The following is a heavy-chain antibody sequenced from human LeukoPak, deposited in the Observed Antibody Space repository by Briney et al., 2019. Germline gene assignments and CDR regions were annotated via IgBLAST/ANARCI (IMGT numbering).Heavy chain of an antibody. CDR1: GYTFTGYY. J-gene: IGHJ1*01. D-gene: IGHD3-22*01. CDR3: ARGIYDSSDFEYLQH. Sequence: ASVKVSCKASGYTFTGYYMHWVRQAPGQGLEWMGWINPNSGGTNYAQKFQSRVTMTRDTSISTAYMVLSRLRSDDTAVYYCARGIYDSSDFEYLQHWGQGTLVTVSS. V-gene: IGHV1-2*02. CDR2: INPNSGGT.